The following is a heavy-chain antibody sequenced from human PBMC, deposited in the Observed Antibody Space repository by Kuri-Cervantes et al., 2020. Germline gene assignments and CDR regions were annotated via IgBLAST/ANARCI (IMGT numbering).Heavy chain of an antibody. CDR2: LYDGGSP. D-gene: IGHD3-22*01. CDR1: GGSISSSSYY. V-gene: IGHV4-39*01. CDR3: ARAGYDSSGYRRGPFDY. Sequence: GSLRLSCTVSGGSISSSSYYWGWIRQPPGKGLEWIGSLYDGGSPCYNPSFKSRVTITVDTSKSQFSLKLNSVTAADTAVYYCARAGYDSSGYRRGPFDYWGQGTLVTVSS. J-gene: IGHJ4*02.